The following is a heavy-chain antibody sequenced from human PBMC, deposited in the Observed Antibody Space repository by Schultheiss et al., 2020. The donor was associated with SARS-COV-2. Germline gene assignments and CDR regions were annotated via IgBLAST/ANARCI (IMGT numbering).Heavy chain of an antibody. CDR3: ATNPPGGHYFDY. J-gene: IGHJ4*02. D-gene: IGHD2-15*01. V-gene: IGHV3-64*05. CDR2: ISTNGGST. Sequence: GGSLRLSCSGSGFTFSSYAMHWVRQAPGKGPEYVSVISTNGGSTYYADSVKGRFTISRDNSKNTRYVQMSSLRAEDTAVYYCATNPPGGHYFDYWGLGTLVTVSS. CDR1: GFTFSSYA.